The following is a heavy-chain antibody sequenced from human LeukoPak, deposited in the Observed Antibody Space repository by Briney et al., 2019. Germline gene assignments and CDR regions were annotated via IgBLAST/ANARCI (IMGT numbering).Heavy chain of an antibody. CDR2: INPNSGGT. CDR3: ARVRDYDFWSGYYGVDNWFDP. Sequence: ASVKVSCKASGGTFSSYAISWVRQAPGQGLEWMGRINPNSGGTNYAQKFQGRVTMTRDTSISTAYMELSRLRSDDTAVYYCARVRDYDFWSGYYGVDNWFDPWGQGTLVTVSS. D-gene: IGHD3-3*01. CDR1: GGTFSSYA. V-gene: IGHV1-2*06. J-gene: IGHJ5*02.